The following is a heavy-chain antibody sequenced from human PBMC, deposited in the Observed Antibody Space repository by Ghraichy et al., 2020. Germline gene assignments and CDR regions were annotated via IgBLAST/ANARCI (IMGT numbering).Heavy chain of an antibody. CDR2: IYYNGST. J-gene: IGHJ4*02. D-gene: IGHD3-3*01. CDR1: GASISRSYFF. Sequence: SETLSLTCTVSGASISRSYFFWGWIRQPPGKGLEWIGSIYYNGSTYWNSSLRSRVTMSVDTSKNQFFLRLSSVTAADTAVYYCARNLDFWSAFDYWGQGTLVTVSS. CDR3: ARNLDFWSAFDY. V-gene: IGHV4-39*01.